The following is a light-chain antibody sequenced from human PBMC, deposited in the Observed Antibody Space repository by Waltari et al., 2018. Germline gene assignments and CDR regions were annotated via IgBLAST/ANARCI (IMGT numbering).Light chain of an antibody. CDR3: QQYYSTPYT. CDR1: QSILYSSNNKNY. J-gene: IGKJ2*01. V-gene: IGKV4-1*01. Sequence: DIVMTQSPDSLAVSLGERATINCKSSQSILYSSNNKNYLAWYQQKPGRPPTLLFYWASTRESGVPDRFSGSGSGTDFTLTISSLQAEDVAVYYCQQYYSTPYTFGQGTKLEIK. CDR2: WAS.